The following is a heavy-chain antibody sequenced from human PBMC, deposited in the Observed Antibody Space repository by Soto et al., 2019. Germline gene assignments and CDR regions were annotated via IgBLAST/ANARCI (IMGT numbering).Heavy chain of an antibody. CDR1: GGSFSGYY. Sequence: SETLSLTCAVYGGSFSGYYWSWIRQPPGKGLEWIGEINHSGSTNYNPSLKSRVTISVDTSKNQFSLKLSSVTAADTAVYYCAAGCLIAAAANWFDPWGQGTLVTVSS. D-gene: IGHD6-13*01. J-gene: IGHJ5*02. V-gene: IGHV4-34*01. CDR2: INHSGST. CDR3: AAGCLIAAAANWFDP.